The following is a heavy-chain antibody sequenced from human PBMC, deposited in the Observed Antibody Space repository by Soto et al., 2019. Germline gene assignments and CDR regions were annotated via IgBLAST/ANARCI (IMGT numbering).Heavy chain of an antibody. V-gene: IGHV1-69*13. CDR1: GGTFSSYA. Sequence: ASVKVSCKASGGTFSSYAISWVRQAPGQGLEWMGGIIPIFGTANYAQKFQGKVTITADESTSTAYMELSSLRSEDTAVYYCARDPLTYCGGDCPFDYWGQGTLVTVSS. CDR2: IIPIFGTA. J-gene: IGHJ4*02. CDR3: ARDPLTYCGGDCPFDY. D-gene: IGHD2-21*02.